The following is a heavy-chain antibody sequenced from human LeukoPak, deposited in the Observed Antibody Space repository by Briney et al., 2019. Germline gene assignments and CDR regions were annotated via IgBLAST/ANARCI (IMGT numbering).Heavy chain of an antibody. CDR2: IIPIFGTA. V-gene: IGHV1-69*06. J-gene: IGHJ6*03. CDR1: GGTFSSYA. Sequence: SVKVSCKAAGGTFSSYAISWVRQAPGQGLEWMGGIIPIFGTANYAQKFKGRVTITADKSTSTAYMELSSLRSEDTAVYYCARGLPAAMLTYYYYYMDVWGKGTTVTVSS. D-gene: IGHD2-2*01. CDR3: ARGLPAAMLTYYYYYMDV.